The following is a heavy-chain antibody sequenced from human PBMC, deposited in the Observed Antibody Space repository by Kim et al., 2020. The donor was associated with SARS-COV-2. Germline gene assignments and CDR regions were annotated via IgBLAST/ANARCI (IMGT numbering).Heavy chain of an antibody. J-gene: IGHJ4*02. CDR3: ARLGGGYSYDDFDY. V-gene: IGHV4-39*01. CDR2: IYYSGST. Sequence: SETLSLTCTVSGGSISSSSYYWGWIRQPPGKGLEWIGSIYYSGSTYYNPSLKSRVTISVDTSKNQFSLKLSSVTAADTAVYYCARLGGGYSYDDFDYWDQGTLVTVSS. CDR1: GGSISSSSYY. D-gene: IGHD5-18*01.